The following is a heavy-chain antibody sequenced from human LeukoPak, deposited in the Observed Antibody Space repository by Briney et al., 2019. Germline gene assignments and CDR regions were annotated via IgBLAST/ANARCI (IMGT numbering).Heavy chain of an antibody. Sequence: ASVKVSCKACGYSFSIYGIPWARQAPGQGLEYLGWISASYGTTNYAQKVQDRVTMTTDTSTSTAYLELRSLRSEDTAVYYCARCGAAVTTHFSHWGQGTLVTVSS. CDR2: ISASYGTT. V-gene: IGHV1-18*01. CDR3: ARCGAAVTTHFSH. CDR1: GYSFSIYG. D-gene: IGHD4-17*01. J-gene: IGHJ4*02.